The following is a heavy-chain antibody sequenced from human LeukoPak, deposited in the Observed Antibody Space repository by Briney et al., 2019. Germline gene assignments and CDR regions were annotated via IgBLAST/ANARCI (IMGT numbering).Heavy chain of an antibody. CDR1: GFTFSSYG. J-gene: IGHJ4*02. D-gene: IGHD3-16*01. Sequence: GGSLRLSCAASGFTFSSYGMSWVRQAPGKGLEWVSAISGSGGSTYYADSVKGRFTISRDNSRNTLFLQMNSLKADDTAVYYCAKGGGGVLASWGQGTLVTVSS. CDR3: AKGGGGVLAS. V-gene: IGHV3-23*01. CDR2: ISGSGGST.